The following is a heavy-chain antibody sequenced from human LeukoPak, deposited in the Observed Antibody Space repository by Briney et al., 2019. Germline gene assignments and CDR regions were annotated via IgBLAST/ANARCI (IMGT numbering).Heavy chain of an antibody. J-gene: IGHJ4*02. Sequence: GGSLRLSCVTSGFPFSTYSMNWVRQAPGKGLEWLSYITSTSDTIYYADSVKGRFTISGDNPKNLLFLQINSLRVEDTAVYYCARETPRRGETRDGYRWGQGTLVTVSS. D-gene: IGHD5-24*01. CDR1: GFPFSTYS. V-gene: IGHV3-48*04. CDR3: ARETPRRGETRDGYR. CDR2: ITSTSDTI.